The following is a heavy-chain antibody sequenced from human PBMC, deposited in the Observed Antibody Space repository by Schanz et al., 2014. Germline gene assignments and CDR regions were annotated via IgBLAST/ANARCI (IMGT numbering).Heavy chain of an antibody. Sequence: EVQLVESGGGWVQPGGSLRLSCAASGFTFSDYSMNWVRQAPGKGPEWVSYIRSSSTPIYYADSVKGRFTISRDNSKNTLYLQMNSLRAEDTAVYYCARVKYCTITRCYRTETEGIYYMDVWGKGTTXTVSS. D-gene: IGHD2-2*01. CDR2: IRSSSTPI. J-gene: IGHJ6*03. V-gene: IGHV3-48*01. CDR3: ARVKYCTITRCYRTETEGIYYMDV. CDR1: GFTFSDYS.